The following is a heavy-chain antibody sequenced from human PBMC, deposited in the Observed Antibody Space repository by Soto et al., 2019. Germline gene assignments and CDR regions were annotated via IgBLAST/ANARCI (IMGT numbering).Heavy chain of an antibody. Sequence: GASVKVSCKASGYTFTSYGISWVRQAPGQGLEWMGWISAYNGNTNYAQKLQGRVTMTTDTSTSTAYMELRSLRSDDTAVYYCARDKAYVVAATPSDYWGQGTLVTVSS. CDR1: GYTFTSYG. CDR3: ARDKAYVVAATPSDY. D-gene: IGHD2-15*01. V-gene: IGHV1-18*04. CDR2: ISAYNGNT. J-gene: IGHJ4*02.